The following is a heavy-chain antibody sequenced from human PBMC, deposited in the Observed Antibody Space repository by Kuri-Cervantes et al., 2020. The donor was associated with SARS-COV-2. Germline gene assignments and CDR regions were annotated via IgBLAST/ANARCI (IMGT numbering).Heavy chain of an antibody. D-gene: IGHD2-2*02. Sequence: SETLSLTCTVSGGSISSGDYYWSWVRQPPGKGLEWIGYIYYSGSTNYNPSLKSRVTISVDTSKNQFSLKLSSVTAADTAVYYCARAKIPAAIRSGANWFDPWGQGTLVTVSS. CDR3: ARAKIPAAIRSGANWFDP. V-gene: IGHV4-61*08. CDR1: GGSISSGDYY. J-gene: IGHJ5*02. CDR2: IYYSGST.